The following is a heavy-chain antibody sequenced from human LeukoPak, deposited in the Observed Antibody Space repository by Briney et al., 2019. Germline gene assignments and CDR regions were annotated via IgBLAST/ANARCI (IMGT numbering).Heavy chain of an antibody. V-gene: IGHV3-21*01. Sequence: GGSLRLSCAASGFTFSSYSMNWVRQAPGKGLEWVSSISSSSSYIYYADSVKGRFTISRDNAKNSLYLQMNSLRAEDTAVYYCARSALYSSSWPPFDYWGQGTLVTVSS. J-gene: IGHJ4*02. D-gene: IGHD6-13*01. CDR2: ISSSSSYI. CDR1: GFTFSSYS. CDR3: ARSALYSSSWPPFDY.